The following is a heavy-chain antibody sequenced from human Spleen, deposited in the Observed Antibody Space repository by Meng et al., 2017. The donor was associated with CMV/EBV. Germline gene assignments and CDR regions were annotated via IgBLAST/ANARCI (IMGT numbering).Heavy chain of an antibody. Sequence: SETLSLTCTVSGGSISSSSYYWGWIRQPPGKGLEWIGSMYYSGSTYYNPSLKSRVTISVDTSKNQFSLQLSSVTAADTAVYYCARVRGFNWFDPWGQGTLVTVSS. CDR2: MYYSGST. CDR3: ARVRGFNWFDP. CDR1: GGSISSSSYY. V-gene: IGHV4-39*07. J-gene: IGHJ5*02.